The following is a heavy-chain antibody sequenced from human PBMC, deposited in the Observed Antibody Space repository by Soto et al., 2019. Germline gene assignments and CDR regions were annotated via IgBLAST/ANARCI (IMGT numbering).Heavy chain of an antibody. Sequence: QITLKESGPTQVAPTQTLTLTCTVSGFSLSTPGVGVGWIRQPQGKALECLALNYWDDHKSYYSSLRSRLTITKDTSKNQVVLTLTNMDPVDAGIYYCAQGNFDYSRPTVGWFDPWGQGMQVTVSS. V-gene: IGHV2-5*02. CDR1: GFSLSTPGVG. J-gene: IGHJ5*02. CDR2: NYWDDHK. D-gene: IGHD6-13*01. CDR3: AQGNFDYSRPTVGWFDP.